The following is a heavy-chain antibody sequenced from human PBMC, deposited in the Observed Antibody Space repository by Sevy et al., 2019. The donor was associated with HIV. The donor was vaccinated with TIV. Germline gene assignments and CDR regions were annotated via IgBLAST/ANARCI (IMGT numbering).Heavy chain of an antibody. Sequence: GGSLRLSCAASGFTFEDSAMHWVRQAPGKGLEWVSGISWNSATRGYADSVKGRFTISRDNAKNSLYLQMNSLRTEDTALYYCAKDTSRVVAGTGYFDYWRQGTLVTVSS. D-gene: IGHD6-19*01. CDR1: GFTFEDSA. CDR2: ISWNSATR. CDR3: AKDTSRVVAGTGYFDY. V-gene: IGHV3-9*01. J-gene: IGHJ4*02.